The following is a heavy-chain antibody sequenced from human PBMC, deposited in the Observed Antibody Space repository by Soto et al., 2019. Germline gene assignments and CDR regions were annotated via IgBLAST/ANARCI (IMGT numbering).Heavy chain of an antibody. J-gene: IGHJ4*02. D-gene: IGHD4-17*01. CDR2: ISGSGGST. CDR3: AKNPLGLYGDYGRMIYFDY. Sequence: EVQLLESGGGLVQPGGSLRLSCAASGFTFSSYAMSWVRQAPGKGLEWVSAISGSGGSTYYADSVKGRFTISRDNSKNTLYLQMNSLRAEDTAVYYCAKNPLGLYGDYGRMIYFDYWGQGTLVTVSS. CDR1: GFTFSSYA. V-gene: IGHV3-23*01.